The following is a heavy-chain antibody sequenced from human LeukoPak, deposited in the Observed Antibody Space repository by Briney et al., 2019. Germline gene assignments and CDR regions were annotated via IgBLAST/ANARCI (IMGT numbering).Heavy chain of an antibody. CDR2: IYYSGST. Sequence: SETLSLTCTVSGGSISSYYWSWIRQPPGKGLEWIGYIYYSGSTNYNPSLKSRVTITVDTSKNQFSLNLSSVTAADTAVYYCARDQGYGMDVWGQGTTVTVSS. CDR1: GGSISSYY. J-gene: IGHJ6*02. CDR3: ARDQGYGMDV. V-gene: IGHV4-59*01.